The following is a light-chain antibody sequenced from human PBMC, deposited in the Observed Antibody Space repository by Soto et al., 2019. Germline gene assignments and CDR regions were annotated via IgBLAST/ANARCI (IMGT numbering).Light chain of an antibody. CDR2: EVS. CDR1: QSLLHSDGKTH. J-gene: IGKJ1*01. Sequence: DIVRTRTPLSLHVTPGTLASISCRSGQSLLHSDGKTHLYWYLQKPGQPPQILIYEVSNRVSGVPDRFSGSGSGTDFTLKISRVEAEDVGVYYCMQSISLPLTFGQGTKVDIK. V-gene: IGKV2D-29*01. CDR3: MQSISLPLT.